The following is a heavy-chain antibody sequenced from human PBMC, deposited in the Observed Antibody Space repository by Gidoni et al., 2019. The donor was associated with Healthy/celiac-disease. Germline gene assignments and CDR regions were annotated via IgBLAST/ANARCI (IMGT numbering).Heavy chain of an antibody. CDR2: IYYSGST. D-gene: IGHD3-3*01. CDR3: ARDPIGFWSGSLAFDI. CDR1: GGSISSSRYY. V-gene: IGHV4-39*07. J-gene: IGHJ3*02. Sequence: QLQLPESGPGLVKPSETLSLTCTVSGGSISSSRYYWGWIRQPPGKGLEWIGSIYYSGSTYYNPSLKSRVTISVDTSKNQFSLKLSSVTAADTAVYYCARDPIGFWSGSLAFDIWGQGTMVTVSS.